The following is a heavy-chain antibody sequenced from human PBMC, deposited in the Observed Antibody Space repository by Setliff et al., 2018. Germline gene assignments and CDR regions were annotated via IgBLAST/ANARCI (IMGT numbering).Heavy chain of an antibody. CDR3: AKDRVPDGYWDFDY. J-gene: IGHJ4*02. V-gene: IGHV3-23*01. CDR1: GFSINVYS. Sequence: LRLSCAASGFSINVYSMTWVRQAPGKGLECVSGMYGVGATFYADSVKGRFTISRDISENTLYLQMNSLRPEDTAVYYCAKDRVPDGYWDFDYWGQGILVTVSS. CDR2: MYGVGAT. D-gene: IGHD4-17*01.